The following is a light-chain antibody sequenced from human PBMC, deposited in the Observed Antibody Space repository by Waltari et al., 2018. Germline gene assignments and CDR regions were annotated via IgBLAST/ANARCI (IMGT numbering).Light chain of an antibody. V-gene: IGKV4-1*01. CDR2: WAS. CDR1: QSVLYNSNNKNY. J-gene: IGKJ1*01. CDR3: QQYYSSPRT. Sequence: DIVMTQSPDSLAVSLGERATIKCKSSQSVLYNSNNKNYLAWYQQKPGQPPKLLIYWASTRQSGVPDRFSGGGSGTDFTLTISSLQTEDVAVYYCQQYYSSPRTFGQGTKVEIK.